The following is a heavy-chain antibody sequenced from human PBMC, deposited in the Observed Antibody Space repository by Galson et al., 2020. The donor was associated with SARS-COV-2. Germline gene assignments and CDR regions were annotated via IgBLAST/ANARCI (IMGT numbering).Heavy chain of an antibody. J-gene: IGHJ5*02. D-gene: IGHD6-13*01. Sequence: ASVTVSCKASGYTFTSYGISWVRQAPGQGLEWMGWISAYNGHTNYAQQLQGRVTMTTDTSTSTAYMELRSLRSDDTAVYYCAISIAAAGTGFDPWGQGTLVTVSS. CDR1: GYTFTSYG. CDR2: ISAYNGHT. CDR3: AISIAAAGTGFDP. V-gene: IGHV1-18*01.